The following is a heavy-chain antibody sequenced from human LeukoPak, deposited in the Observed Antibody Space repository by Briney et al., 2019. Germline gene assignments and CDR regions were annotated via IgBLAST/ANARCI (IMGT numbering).Heavy chain of an antibody. CDR1: GFTVSSNY. CDR2: IYSGGRT. D-gene: IGHD6-19*01. J-gene: IGHJ4*02. V-gene: IGHV3-53*01. CDR3: ARRYSSAWSFDY. Sequence: GGSLRLSCAASGFTVSSNYMSWVRQAPGKGLEWVSVIYSGGRTYYADSVKGRFTISRDNSKNTLYLQMNSLRAEDTAVYYCARRYSSAWSFDYWGQGTLVTVSS.